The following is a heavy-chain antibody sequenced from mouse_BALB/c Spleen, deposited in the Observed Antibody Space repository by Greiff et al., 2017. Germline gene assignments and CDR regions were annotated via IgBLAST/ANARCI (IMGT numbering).Heavy chain of an antibody. CDR1: GFSLTGYG. CDR3: AREGPVVEGYAMDY. D-gene: IGHD1-1*01. J-gene: IGHJ4*01. V-gene: IGHV2-6-7*01. Sequence: QVQLKESGPVLVAPSQSLSITCTVSGFSLTGYGVNWVRQPPGKGLEWLGMIWGDGSTDYNSALKSRLSISKDNSKSQVFLKMNSLQTDDTARYYCAREGPVVEGYAMDYWGQGTSVTVSS. CDR2: IWGDGST.